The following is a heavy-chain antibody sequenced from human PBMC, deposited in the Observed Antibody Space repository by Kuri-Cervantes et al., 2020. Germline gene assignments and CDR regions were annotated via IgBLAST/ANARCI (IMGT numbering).Heavy chain of an antibody. D-gene: IGHD3-22*01. CDR3: SQCRGGLESCYSAGFGH. CDR2: ISSSSSYI. J-gene: IGHJ4*02. CDR1: GFTFSSYS. V-gene: IGHV3-21*01. Sequence: GESLKISCAASGFTFSSYSMNWVRQAPGKGLEWVSSISSSSSYIYYADSVKGRFTISRDNAKNSLYLQMNGLRGEDTAVYYCSQCRGGLESCYSAGFGHWGAGVMVTVSS.